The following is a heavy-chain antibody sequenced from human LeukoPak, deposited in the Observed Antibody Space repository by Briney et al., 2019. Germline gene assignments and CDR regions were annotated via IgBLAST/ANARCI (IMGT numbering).Heavy chain of an antibody. CDR1: GYSFTSHY. D-gene: IGHD3-10*01. CDR3: ARVVRGVISYYYYYMDV. V-gene: IGHV1-2*02. J-gene: IGHJ6*03. CDR2: INPNSGGT. Sequence: ASVKVSCKASGYSFTSHYMHWVRQAPGQGLEWMGWINPNSGGTKYAQKFQGRVTMTRDTSISTAYMEVSSLRSEDTAVYYCARVVRGVISYYYYYMDVWGKGTTVTISS.